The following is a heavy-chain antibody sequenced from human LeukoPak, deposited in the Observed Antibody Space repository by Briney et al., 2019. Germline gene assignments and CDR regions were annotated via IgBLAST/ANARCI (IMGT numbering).Heavy chain of an antibody. CDR2: IYYSGGT. J-gene: IGHJ3*02. CDR1: GGSISSGGYY. CDR3: ARERRGAFDI. V-gene: IGHV4-31*03. Sequence: SQTLSLTCTVSGGSISSGGYYWSWIRQHPGKGLEWIGYIYYSGGTYYNPSLKSRVTISVDTSKNQFSLKLSSVTAADTAVYYCARERRGAFDIWGQGTMVTVSS. D-gene: IGHD5-24*01.